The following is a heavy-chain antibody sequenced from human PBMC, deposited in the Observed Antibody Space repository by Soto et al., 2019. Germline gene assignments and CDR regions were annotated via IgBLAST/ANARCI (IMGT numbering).Heavy chain of an antibody. V-gene: IGHV1-2*02. CDR3: ARSVSTIGARLDY. CDR2: INPNTGGT. Sequence: GASVKVSCKTSGYIFTDYYMHWVRQAPGQGLDYMGWINPNTGGTKYAQKFQGRVTMTRETLLLGWLTSDDTAVYYCARSVSTIGARLDYWGQGTLVTVSS. J-gene: IGHJ4*02. D-gene: IGHD6-6*01. CDR1: GYIFTDYY.